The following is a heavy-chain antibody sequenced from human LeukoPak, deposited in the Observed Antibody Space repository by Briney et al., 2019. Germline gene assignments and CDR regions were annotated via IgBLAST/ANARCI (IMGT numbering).Heavy chain of an antibody. D-gene: IGHD1-1*01. CDR2: IKPDGSET. CDR3: ARERLPPLDAFDI. J-gene: IGHJ3*02. CDR1: GFTFSIYW. Sequence: GGSLRLSCAASGFTFSIYWMSWVRQAPGKGLEWVANIKPDGSETYYVDSMRGRFTISRDKAKNSLYLQMNSLRAEDTAVYYCARERLPPLDAFDIWGQGTMVTVSS. V-gene: IGHV3-7*01.